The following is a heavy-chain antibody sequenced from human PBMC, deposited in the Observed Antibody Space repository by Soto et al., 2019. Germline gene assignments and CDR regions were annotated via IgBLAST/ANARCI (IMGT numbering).Heavy chain of an antibody. V-gene: IGHV3-9*01. CDR1: GFTFDDYA. Sequence: PGGSLRLSCAASGFTFDDYAMHWVRQAPGKGLEWVSGISWNSGSIGYADSVKGRFTISRDNAKNSLYLQMNSLRAEDTALYYCAKEVSGSYSGLGYWGQGTLVTVSS. D-gene: IGHD3-10*01. CDR3: AKEVSGSYSGLGY. J-gene: IGHJ4*02. CDR2: ISWNSGSI.